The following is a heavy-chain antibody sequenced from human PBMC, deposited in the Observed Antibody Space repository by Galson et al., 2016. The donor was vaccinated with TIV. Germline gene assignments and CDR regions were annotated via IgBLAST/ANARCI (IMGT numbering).Heavy chain of an antibody. Sequence: QSGAEVKKPGESLKISCWGSGYRFSDYWIGWVRQTPEEGLEWMGVIYPGASDTKYSPSFQGQVTISADKSINTAYLQWNRLKASDTAIYFCATLSSGWPNYFDNWGQGTQVIVSS. CDR3: ATLSSGWPNYFDN. CDR1: GYRFSDYW. V-gene: IGHV5-51*01. D-gene: IGHD6-19*01. J-gene: IGHJ4*02. CDR2: IYPGASDT.